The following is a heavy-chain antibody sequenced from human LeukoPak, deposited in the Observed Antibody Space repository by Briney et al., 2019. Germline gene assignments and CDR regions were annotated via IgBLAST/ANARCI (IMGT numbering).Heavy chain of an antibody. D-gene: IGHD6-6*01. J-gene: IGHJ4*02. Sequence: ASVKVSCKASGGTFSSYAISWVRQAPGQGLEWMGGIIPIFGTANYAQKLQGRVTITTDESTSTAYMELSSLISEDTAVYYCARDSRSSSSAYYFDYWGQGTLVTVSS. CDR3: ARDSRSSSSAYYFDY. V-gene: IGHV1-69*05. CDR1: GGTFSSYA. CDR2: IIPIFGTA.